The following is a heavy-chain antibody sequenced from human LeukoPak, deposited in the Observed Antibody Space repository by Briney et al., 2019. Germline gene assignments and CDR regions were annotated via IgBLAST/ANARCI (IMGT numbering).Heavy chain of an antibody. J-gene: IGHJ4*02. V-gene: IGHV3-48*04. Sequence: PGGSLRLSCAASEFTFSSYSMNWVRQAPGKGLEWVSYISSSSSTIYYADSVKGRFTISRDNAKNSLYLQMNSLRVEDTAVYYCASPGPSSGWSGWGQGTLVTVSS. CDR2: ISSSSSTI. D-gene: IGHD6-19*01. CDR3: ASPGPSSGWSG. CDR1: EFTFSSYS.